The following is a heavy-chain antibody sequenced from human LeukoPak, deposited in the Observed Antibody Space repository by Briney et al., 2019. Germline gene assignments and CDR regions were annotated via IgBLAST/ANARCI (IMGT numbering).Heavy chain of an antibody. CDR1: GYTFTGYY. Sequence: ASVKVSCKASGYTFTGYYMHWVRQAPGQGLEWMGWINPNSGGTNYAQKFQGRVTMTRDTSISTAYMELRSLRSDDTAVYYCARLPIWNYYNYYYYYMDVWGKGTTVTVSS. CDR2: INPNSGGT. D-gene: IGHD1-7*01. CDR3: ARLPIWNYYNYYYYYMDV. J-gene: IGHJ6*03. V-gene: IGHV1-2*02.